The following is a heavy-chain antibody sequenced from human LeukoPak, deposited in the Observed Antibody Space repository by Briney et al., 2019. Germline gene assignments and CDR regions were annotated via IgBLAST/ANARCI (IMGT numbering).Heavy chain of an antibody. D-gene: IGHD4-17*01. CDR1: GYTFTSYY. J-gene: IGHJ5*02. V-gene: IGHV1-46*01. CDR2: INPSGGST. CDR3: ARGEENDYGDYGDWFDP. Sequence: GASVKVSCKASGYTFTSYYMHWVRQAPGQGLEWMGIINPSGGSTSYAQKFQGRVTMTRDTSTSTVYMELSSLRSEDTAVYYCARGEENDYGDYGDWFDPWGQGTLVTVSS.